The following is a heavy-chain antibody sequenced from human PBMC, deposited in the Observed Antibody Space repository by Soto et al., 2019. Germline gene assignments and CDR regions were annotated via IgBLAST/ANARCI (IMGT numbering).Heavy chain of an antibody. CDR1: GGTFSSYA. D-gene: IGHD6-6*01. V-gene: IGHV1-69*06. CDR3: ARGSSSSGGIDY. J-gene: IGHJ4*02. Sequence: SVKVSCKASGGTFSSYAISWVRQAPGQGLEWMGGIIPIFGTANYAQKFQGRVTITADKSTSTAYMELSSLRSEDTVVYYCARGSSSSGGIDYWGQGTLVTVSS. CDR2: IIPIFGTA.